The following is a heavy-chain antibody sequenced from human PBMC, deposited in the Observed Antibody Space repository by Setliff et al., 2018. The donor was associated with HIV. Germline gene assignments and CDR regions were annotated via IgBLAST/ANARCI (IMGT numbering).Heavy chain of an antibody. CDR1: GYSFTTSY. CDR3: ARASPAPRAYGSGSYLAW. Sequence: ASVKVSCKASGYSFTTSYIHWVRQAPGQGLEWMGIINPDVGRSTYAQNFQGRVTMTRGTPTTTVYMELSSLRSEDTAVYYCARASPAPRAYGSGSYLAWWGRGTLVTVSS. CDR2: INPDVGRS. D-gene: IGHD3-10*01. V-gene: IGHV1-46*03. J-gene: IGHJ4*02.